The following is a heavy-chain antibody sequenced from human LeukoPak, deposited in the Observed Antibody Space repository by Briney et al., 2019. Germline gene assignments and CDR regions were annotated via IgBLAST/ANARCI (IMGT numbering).Heavy chain of an antibody. Sequence: GGSLRLSCVASGFNFDEYAMNWVRQAPGKGLEWISCIYRDSSVKHYADSVRGRFTVSRDNAKNSVYLQMNSLRAEDTAVYFCARYGSGSNYRDPFDSWGQGTLVTVSS. CDR3: ARYGSGSNYRDPFDS. J-gene: IGHJ4*02. D-gene: IGHD3-10*01. CDR1: GFNFDEYA. CDR2: IYRDSSVK. V-gene: IGHV3-48*01.